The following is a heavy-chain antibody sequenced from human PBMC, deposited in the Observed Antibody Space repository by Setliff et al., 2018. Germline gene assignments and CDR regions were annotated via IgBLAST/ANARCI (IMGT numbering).Heavy chain of an antibody. V-gene: IGHV1-69*13. CDR3: ARYRVVPAALNWFDP. D-gene: IGHD2-2*01. CDR1: GGTFINYA. J-gene: IGHJ5*02. CDR2: IIPIFGTA. Sequence: SVKVSCKASGGTFINYAISWVRQAPGQGLEWMGGIIPIFGTANYAQKFQGRVTITADESTSTAYMELSSLRSEDTAVYYCARYRVVPAALNWFDPWGQGTLVTVS.